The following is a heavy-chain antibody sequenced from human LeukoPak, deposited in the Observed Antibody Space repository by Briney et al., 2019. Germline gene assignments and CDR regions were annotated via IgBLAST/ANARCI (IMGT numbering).Heavy chain of an antibody. V-gene: IGHV1-46*01. J-gene: IGHJ4*02. CDR1: GYTFTSYY. CDR3: ARVADSSGYYHGIEYYFDY. D-gene: IGHD3-22*01. CDR2: INPSGGST. Sequence: ASVKVSCKASGYTFTSYYMHWVRQAPGQGLEWMGIINPSGGSTSYAQKFQGRVTMTRDTSTSTVYMELSGLRSADTAVYYCARVADSSGYYHGIEYYFDYWGQGTLVTVSS.